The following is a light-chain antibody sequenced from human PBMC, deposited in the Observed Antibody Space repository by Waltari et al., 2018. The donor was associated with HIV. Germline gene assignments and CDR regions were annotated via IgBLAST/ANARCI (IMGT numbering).Light chain of an antibody. J-gene: IGLJ2*01. V-gene: IGLV2-8*01. CDR1: SNDIGGYNY. Sequence: QSALTQPPSASGSSGQSVTISCTGTSNDIGGYNYASWYQQHPGRAPKLVIYEVSKRPSGVPDRFSGSKSGNTASLTVSGLQAEDEADYYCSSFAGTNVLFGGGTKLTVL. CDR3: SSFAGTNVL. CDR2: EVS.